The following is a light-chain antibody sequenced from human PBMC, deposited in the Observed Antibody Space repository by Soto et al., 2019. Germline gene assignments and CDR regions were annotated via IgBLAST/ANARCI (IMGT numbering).Light chain of an antibody. CDR2: EVS. V-gene: IGLV2-14*01. J-gene: IGLJ1*01. CDR1: SSDVGGYNY. Sequence: VLTQPASVSGSPGQSITISCTGTSSDVGGYNYVSWYQQHPGKAPKLMIYEVSNRPSGVSNRFSGSKSGNTASLTISGLQAEDEADYYCSSYTSSSTLEVFGTGTKVTVL. CDR3: SSYTSSSTLEV.